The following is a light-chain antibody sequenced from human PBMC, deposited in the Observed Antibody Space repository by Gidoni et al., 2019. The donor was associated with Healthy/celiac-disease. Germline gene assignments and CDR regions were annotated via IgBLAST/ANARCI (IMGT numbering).Light chain of an antibody. V-gene: IGKV1-39*01. CDR2: AAS. CDR3: QQSYSTPIT. J-gene: IGKJ5*01. Sequence: DIQMTQSTSSLSASVGDRVTITCRASQSISSYLNWYQQKPGKAPKRLIYAASSLQSGVPSRFSGSGSGTDFTLTISSLQPEDFATYYCQQSYSTPITFGQXTRLEI. CDR1: QSISSY.